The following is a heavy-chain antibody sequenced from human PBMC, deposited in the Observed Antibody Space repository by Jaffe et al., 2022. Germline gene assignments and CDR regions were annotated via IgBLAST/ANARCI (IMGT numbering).Heavy chain of an antibody. J-gene: IGHJ4*02. CDR2: IKQDGSEK. CDR3: ASPYDYGDYGGFDY. CDR1: GFTFSSYW. V-gene: IGHV3-7*01. Sequence: EVQLVESGGGLVQPGGSLRLSCAASGFTFSSYWMSWVRQAPGKGLEWVANIKQDGSEKYYVDSVKGRFTISRDNAKNSLYLQMNSLRAEDTAVYYCASPYDYGDYGGFDYWGQGTLVTVSS. D-gene: IGHD4-17*01.